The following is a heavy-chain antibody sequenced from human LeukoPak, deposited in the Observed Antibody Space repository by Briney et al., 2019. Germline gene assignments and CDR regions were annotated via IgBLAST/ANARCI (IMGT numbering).Heavy chain of an antibody. V-gene: IGHV1-2*02. Sequence: GASVKVSCKASGYTFTGCYMHWVRQAPGQGLEWMGWINPNSGGTNYAQKFQGRVTMTRDTSISTAYMELSRLRSDDTAVYYCARDGKPAYSQYGDYWFDPWGQGTLVTVSS. CDR3: ARDGKPAYSQYGDYWFDP. CDR2: INPNSGGT. J-gene: IGHJ5*02. CDR1: GYTFTGCY. D-gene: IGHD4-17*01.